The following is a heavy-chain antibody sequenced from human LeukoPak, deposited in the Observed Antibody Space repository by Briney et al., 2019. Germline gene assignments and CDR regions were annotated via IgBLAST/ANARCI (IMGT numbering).Heavy chain of an antibody. V-gene: IGHV3-20*04. J-gene: IGHJ4*02. CDR1: GFPFDNYG. D-gene: IGHD6-19*01. Sequence: GGSLRLSCAASGFPFDNYGMAWVRQAPGKGLEWVSGITWNGGITAYADSVKGRFTISRDNAKNSLYLQMNSLRAEDTALYYCARDGPVAGVELDQWGQGALVTVSS. CDR3: ARDGPVAGVELDQ. CDR2: ITWNGGIT.